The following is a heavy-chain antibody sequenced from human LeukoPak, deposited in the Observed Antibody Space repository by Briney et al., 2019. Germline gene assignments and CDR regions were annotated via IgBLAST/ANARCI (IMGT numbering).Heavy chain of an antibody. Sequence: GGSLRLSCAASGFMFSKSWMHWVRQVPGKGLVWVARIYNDGSTTNYADSVKGRFTISRDNAKNTLYLQMNSLRAEDTAVYYCARGYCSGGSCYSSYYYYYYMDVWGKGTTVTVSS. CDR1: GFMFSKSW. CDR3: ARGYCSGGSCYSSYYYYYYMDV. J-gene: IGHJ6*03. V-gene: IGHV3-74*01. D-gene: IGHD2-15*01. CDR2: IYNDGSTT.